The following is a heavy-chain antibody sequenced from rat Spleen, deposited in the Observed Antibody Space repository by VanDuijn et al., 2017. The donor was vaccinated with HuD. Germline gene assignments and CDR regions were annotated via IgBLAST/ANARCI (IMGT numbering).Heavy chain of an antibody. CDR2: INPDGGST. D-gene: IGHD1-5*01. J-gene: IGHJ2*01. Sequence: EVQLVETGGGLVQPGRSLKLSCVASGFTFSTYWMYWFRQAPGKGLEWVSSINPDGGSTYYPDSVRGRFTISRDNAKSTLYLQMDNVRSEDTATYYCAREANIPFHYFDYWGQGVMVTVSS. CDR1: GFTFSTYW. V-gene: IGHV5-58*01. CDR3: AREANIPFHYFDY.